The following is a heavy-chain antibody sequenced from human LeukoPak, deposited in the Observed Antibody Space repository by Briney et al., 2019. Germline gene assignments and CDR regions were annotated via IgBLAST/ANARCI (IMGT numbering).Heavy chain of an antibody. J-gene: IGHJ5*02. V-gene: IGHV1-2*02. CDR2: INPNSGGT. Sequence: ASVKVSGKASGYTCTGYYMHWVRQAPGQGLEWMGWINPNSGGTNYAQKFQGRVTMTRDTSISTAYMELSRLRSDDTAVYYCARQTTVTTLSVYWFDPWGQGTLVTVSS. CDR1: GYTCTGYY. CDR3: ARQTTVTTLSVYWFDP. D-gene: IGHD4-11*01.